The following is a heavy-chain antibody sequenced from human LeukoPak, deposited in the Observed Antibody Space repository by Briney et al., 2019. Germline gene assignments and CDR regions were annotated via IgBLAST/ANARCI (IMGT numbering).Heavy chain of an antibody. D-gene: IGHD6-19*01. V-gene: IGHV3-74*01. J-gene: IGHJ4*02. CDR3: ARTIAVNGGDFDD. CDR2: INGDGTTS. Sequence: GSLRLSCAASGFSFSSHWMHWVRQTPGKGLVWVARINGDGTTSSHADSVKGRFTISRDNAKNTLYLQMNSLRAEDTALYYCARTIAVNGGDFDDRGQGTLVTVSS. CDR1: GFSFSSHW.